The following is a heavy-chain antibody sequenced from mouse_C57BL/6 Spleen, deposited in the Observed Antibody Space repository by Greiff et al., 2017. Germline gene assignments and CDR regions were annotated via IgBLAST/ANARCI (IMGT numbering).Heavy chain of an antibody. CDR1: GYTFTSYT. CDR2: INPSSGYT. J-gene: IGHJ3*01. CDR3: AREGAPWFAY. Sequence: QVTLKVSGAELARPGASVKMSCKASGYTFTSYTMHWVKQRPGQGLEWIGYINPSSGYTKYNQKFKDKATLTADKSSSTAYMQLSSLTSEDSAVYYCAREGAPWFAYWGQGTLVTVSA. V-gene: IGHV1-4*01.